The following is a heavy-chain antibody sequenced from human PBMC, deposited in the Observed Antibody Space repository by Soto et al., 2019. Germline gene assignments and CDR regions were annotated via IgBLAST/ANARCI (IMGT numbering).Heavy chain of an antibody. CDR1: GGTFSSYA. V-gene: IGHV1-69*13. CDR2: IIPIFGTA. Sequence: GASVKVSCKASGGTFSSYAISWVLQAPGQGLEWMGGIIPIFGTANYAQKFQGRVTITADESTSAAYMELSSLRSEDTAVYYCARDLQLRQFDPWGQGTLVTVSS. CDR3: ARDLQLRQFDP. D-gene: IGHD6-6*01. J-gene: IGHJ5*02.